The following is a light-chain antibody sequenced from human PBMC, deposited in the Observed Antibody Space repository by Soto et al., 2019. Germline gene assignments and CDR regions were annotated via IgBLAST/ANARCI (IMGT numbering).Light chain of an antibody. CDR3: AAWDDSLSGWV. V-gene: IGLV1-47*01. CDR2: RTN. J-gene: IGLJ3*02. Sequence: QSVLPQQPSASGTPGQRVTISCSGSTSNIGSNYVYWYQQLPGTAPNLLIYRTNQRPSGVPDRFSGSRSGTSASLAISGLRSEDAADYYCAAWDDSLSGWVFGGGTKVTVL. CDR1: TSNIGSNY.